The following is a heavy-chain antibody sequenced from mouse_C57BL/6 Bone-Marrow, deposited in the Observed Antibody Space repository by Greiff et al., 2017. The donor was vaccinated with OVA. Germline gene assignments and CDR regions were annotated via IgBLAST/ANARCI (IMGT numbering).Heavy chain of an antibody. CDR3: ARSYGSSRFDY. Sequence: VQLQQSGPVLVKPGASVKMSCKASGYTFTDYYMNWVKQSHGKSLEWIGVINPYNGGTSYNQKFKGKATLTVDKSSSTAYMELNSLTSEDSAVYYCARSYGSSRFDYWGQGTTLTVSS. J-gene: IGHJ2*01. D-gene: IGHD1-1*01. CDR2: INPYNGGT. V-gene: IGHV1-19*01. CDR1: GYTFTDYY.